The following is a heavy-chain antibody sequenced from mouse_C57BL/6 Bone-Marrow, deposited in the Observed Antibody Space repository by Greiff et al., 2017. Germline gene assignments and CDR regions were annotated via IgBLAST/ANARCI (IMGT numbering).Heavy chain of an antibody. V-gene: IGHV1-50*01. CDR3: ARPLIFYGSSLYYFDY. CDR2: IDPSDSYT. J-gene: IGHJ2*01. Sequence: QVQLQQPGAELVKPGASVKLSCKASGYTFTSYWMQWVKQRPGQGLEWIGEIDPSDSYTNYNQKLKGKATLTGDTSSSTAYMQLISLTSEDSSVYYCARPLIFYGSSLYYFDYWGQGTTLTVSS. D-gene: IGHD1-1*01. CDR1: GYTFTSYW.